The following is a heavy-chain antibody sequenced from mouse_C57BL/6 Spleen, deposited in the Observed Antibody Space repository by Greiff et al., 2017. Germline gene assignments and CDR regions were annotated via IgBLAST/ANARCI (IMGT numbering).Heavy chain of an antibody. CDR3: ARSGTGREAMDY. Sequence: QVQLQQSGAELVKPGASVKISCKASGYAFSSYWMNWVKQRPGKGLEWIGQIYPGDGDTNYNGKFKGKATLTADKSSSTAYMQLSSLTSEDSAVYCCARSGTGREAMDYWGQGTSDTVSS. D-gene: IGHD4-1*01. CDR1: GYAFSSYW. CDR2: IYPGDGDT. J-gene: IGHJ4*01. V-gene: IGHV1-80*01.